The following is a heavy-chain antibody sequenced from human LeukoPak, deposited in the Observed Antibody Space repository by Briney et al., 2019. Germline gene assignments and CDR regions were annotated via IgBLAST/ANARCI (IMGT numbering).Heavy chain of an antibody. J-gene: IGHJ5*02. CDR1: GFTFSSYE. V-gene: IGHV3-48*03. D-gene: IGHD3-9*01. CDR2: ISSSGSTI. Sequence: GGSLRLSCAASGFTFSSYEMNWVRQAPGKGLEWVSYISSSGSTIYYADSVKGRFTISRDNAKNSLYQQMNSLRAEDTAVYYCASLVPVRYFDWLLGVRWFDPWGQGTLVTVSS. CDR3: ASLVPVRYFDWLLGVRWFDP.